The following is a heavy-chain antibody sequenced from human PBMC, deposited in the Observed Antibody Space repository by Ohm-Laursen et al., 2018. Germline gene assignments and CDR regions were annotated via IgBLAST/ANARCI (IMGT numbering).Heavy chain of an antibody. Sequence: SLRLSCAASGFTFSNYEMNWVRQAPGKGLEWVSYISGVGTTIYYADSVRGRFTISRDNAKNSVYLQMNSLRAEDTAVYYCASYREYFQHWGQGTLVTVSS. CDR3: ASYREYFQH. CDR1: GFTFSNYE. CDR2: ISGVGTTI. D-gene: IGHD1-14*01. J-gene: IGHJ1*01. V-gene: IGHV3-48*03.